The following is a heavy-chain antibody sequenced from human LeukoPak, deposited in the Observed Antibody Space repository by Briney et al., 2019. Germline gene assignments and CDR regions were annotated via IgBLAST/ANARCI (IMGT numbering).Heavy chain of an antibody. CDR3: ARERQGRDILTGYDAFDI. Sequence: GGSLRLSCAASGFTFSSYEMNWVRQAPGKGLEWVSYISSSGSTIYYADSVKGRFTISRDNAKNSLYLQMSSLRAEDTAVYYCARERQGRDILTGYDAFDIWGQGTMVTVSS. CDR1: GFTFSSYE. CDR2: ISSSGSTI. J-gene: IGHJ3*02. V-gene: IGHV3-48*03. D-gene: IGHD3-9*01.